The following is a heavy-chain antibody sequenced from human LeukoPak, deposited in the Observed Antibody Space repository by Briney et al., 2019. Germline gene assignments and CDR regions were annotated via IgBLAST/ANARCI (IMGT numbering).Heavy chain of an antibody. V-gene: IGHV1-69*13. J-gene: IGHJ5*02. CDR2: IIPIFGTA. D-gene: IGHD1-1*01. CDR3: AKRNETEVWFDP. CDR1: GYTFTGYY. Sequence: SVKVSCKASGYTFTGYYMHWVRQAPGQGLEWMGGIIPIFGTANYAQKFQGRVTITADESTSTAYMELSSLRSEDTAVYYCAKRNETEVWFDPWGQGTLVTVSS.